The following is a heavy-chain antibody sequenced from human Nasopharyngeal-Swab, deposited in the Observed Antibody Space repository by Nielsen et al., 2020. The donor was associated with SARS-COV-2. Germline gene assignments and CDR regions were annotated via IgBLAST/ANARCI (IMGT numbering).Heavy chain of an antibody. CDR1: GFTFSSYG. Sequence: GESLKISCAASGFTFSSYGMHWVRQAPGKGLVWVSRIDTDGSTTDHADSVKGRFTISRDNAKNTLYLQMNNLRAEDTALYYCARDVAGADSAWGQGTLVTVSS. V-gene: IGHV3-74*01. CDR2: IDTDGSTT. CDR3: ARDVAGADSA. J-gene: IGHJ5*02. D-gene: IGHD2-21*01.